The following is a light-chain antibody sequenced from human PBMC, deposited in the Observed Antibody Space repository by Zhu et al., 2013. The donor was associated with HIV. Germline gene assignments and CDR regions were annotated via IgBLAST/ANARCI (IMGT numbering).Light chain of an antibody. V-gene: IGKV4-1*01. Sequence: DIVMTQSPDSLAVSLGERATINCKSSQSVLYSSNNKNYLAWYQQNPGQPPKLLIYWASTRESGVPSRFSGSGSGTDFTLTISSLQPEDVATYYCQKYHSAPFTFGPGTKVDLK. J-gene: IGKJ3*01. CDR2: WAS. CDR3: QKYHSAPFT. CDR1: QSVLYSSNNKNY.